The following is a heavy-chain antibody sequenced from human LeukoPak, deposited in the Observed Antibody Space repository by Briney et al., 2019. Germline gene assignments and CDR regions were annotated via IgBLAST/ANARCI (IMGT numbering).Heavy chain of an antibody. V-gene: IGHV3-30*04. Sequence: GGSLRLSCAASGFTFSSYAMHWVRQAPGKGLEWVAVISYDGSNKYYADSVKGRFTISRDNSKNTLYLQMNSLGAEDTAVYYCARYSSSWFNDYWGQGTLVTVSS. D-gene: IGHD6-13*01. CDR1: GFTFSSYA. CDR3: ARYSSSWFNDY. CDR2: ISYDGSNK. J-gene: IGHJ4*02.